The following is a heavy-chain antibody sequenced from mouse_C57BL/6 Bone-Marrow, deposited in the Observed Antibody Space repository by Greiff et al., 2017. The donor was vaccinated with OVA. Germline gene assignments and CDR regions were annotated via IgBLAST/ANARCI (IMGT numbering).Heavy chain of an antibody. CDR1: GYSITSGYY. Sequence: EVQLVASGPGLVKPSQSLSLTCSVTGYSITSGYYWNWIRQFPGNKLEWRGYISYDGSNNYNPSLKNRISITRDTSKNQFFLKLNSVTTEDTATYYCARDIWYFDVWGTGTTVTVSS. CDR3: ARDIWYFDV. J-gene: IGHJ1*03. V-gene: IGHV3-6*01. CDR2: ISYDGSN.